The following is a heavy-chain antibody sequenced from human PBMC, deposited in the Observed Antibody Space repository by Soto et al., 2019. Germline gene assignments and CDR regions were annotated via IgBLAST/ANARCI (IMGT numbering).Heavy chain of an antibody. J-gene: IGHJ4*02. Sequence: GGFLRLSCAASGFTFDDYAMHWVRQAPGKGLEWVSGISWNSGIIDYADSVKGRFTISRDNAKNSLYLQMNSLRAEDTALYYCAKGYSYGVLEPLGYWGQGTLVTVSS. V-gene: IGHV3-9*01. D-gene: IGHD5-18*01. CDR2: ISWNSGII. CDR1: GFTFDDYA. CDR3: AKGYSYGVLEPLGY.